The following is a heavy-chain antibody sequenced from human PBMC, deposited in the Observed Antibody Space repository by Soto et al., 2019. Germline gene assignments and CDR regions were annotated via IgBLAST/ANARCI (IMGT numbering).Heavy chain of an antibody. V-gene: IGHV3-30*18. J-gene: IGHJ6*02. Sequence: PGGSLRLSCAASGFTFSAFGMHWVRQTPGKGLEWAAVISNDGTNKYYADSVKGRFSISRDNSKNTLYLQMNSLRAEDTAVYYCAKVTGYCSSSSCRRDYYYYYGMDVWGQGTTVTVSS. CDR2: ISNDGTNK. D-gene: IGHD2-2*01. CDR3: AKVTGYCSSSSCRRDYYYYYGMDV. CDR1: GFTFSAFG.